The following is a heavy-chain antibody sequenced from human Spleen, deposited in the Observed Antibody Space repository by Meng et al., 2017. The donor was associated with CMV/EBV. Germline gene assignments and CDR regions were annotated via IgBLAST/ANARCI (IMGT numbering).Heavy chain of an antibody. J-gene: IGHJ4*02. V-gene: IGHV3-21*01. CDR2: ISSRSFHI. CDR3: ATSYSSSLTENYLDY. CDR1: GFNLTVST. Sequence: SGFNLTVSTMVGVRQAPGKGREWVSSISSRSFHIYYADSVTGRVTISRDNAKNSLYLQMNSLRAEDTAVYYCATSYSSSLTENYLDYWGQGTLVTVSS. D-gene: IGHD6-13*01.